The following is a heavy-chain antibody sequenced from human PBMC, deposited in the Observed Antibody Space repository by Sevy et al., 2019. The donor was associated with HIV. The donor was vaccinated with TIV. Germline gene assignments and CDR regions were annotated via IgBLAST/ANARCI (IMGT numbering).Heavy chain of an antibody. V-gene: IGHV4-59*08. D-gene: IGHD1-26*01. J-gene: IGHJ4*02. CDR2: IYYNGHI. CDR3: AGENAWGRGYS. CDR1: GGSITSLY. Sequence: SETLSLTCTVSGGSITSLYWNWIRQPPGKGLEWVANIYYNGHINYNPSPKSRVTISFATSKNKFSLRLSSVTAADTAMYYCAGENAWGRGYSWGQGTLVTVSS.